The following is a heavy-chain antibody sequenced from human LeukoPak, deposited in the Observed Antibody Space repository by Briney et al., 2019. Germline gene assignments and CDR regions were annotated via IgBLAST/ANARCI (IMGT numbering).Heavy chain of an antibody. D-gene: IGHD3-22*01. J-gene: IGHJ4*02. CDR3: ARVRHYYDSSGYYRFEYYFDY. Sequence: PSETLSLTCTVSGGSVSSGSYYWSWIRQPPGKGLEWIGYVYYSGSTNYNPSLKSRVTISVDTSKNLFSLKLSSVTAADTAVYYCARVRHYYDSSGYYRFEYYFDYWGQGTLVTVSS. CDR1: GGSVSSGSYY. V-gene: IGHV4-61*03. CDR2: VYYSGST.